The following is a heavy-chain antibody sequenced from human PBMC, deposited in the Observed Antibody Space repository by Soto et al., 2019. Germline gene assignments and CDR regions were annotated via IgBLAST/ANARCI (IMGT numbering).Heavy chain of an antibody. CDR1: GFTFSSYA. CDR2: ISYDGSNK. J-gene: IGHJ6*02. Sequence: GGSLRLSCAASGFTFSSYAMHWVRQAPGKGLEWVAVISYDGSNKYYADSVKGRFTISRDNSKNALYLQMNSLRAEDTAVYYCAKDHGMDVWGQGATVTVSS. CDR3: AKDHGMDV. V-gene: IGHV3-30-3*01.